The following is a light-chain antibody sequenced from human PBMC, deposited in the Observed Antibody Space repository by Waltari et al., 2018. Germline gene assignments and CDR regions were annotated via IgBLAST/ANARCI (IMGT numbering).Light chain of an antibody. CDR3: QTWGTGTVV. V-gene: IGLV4-69*01. CDR1: SGHSSYA. J-gene: IGLJ2*01. Sequence: QLVLTQSPSASASLGASVKPTCPLSSGHSSYAIAWHQPQPEKGPRYLMKLNSDGSHSKGDGIPDRFSGSSSGAERYLTISSLQSEDEADYYCQTWGTGTVVFGGGTKLTVL. CDR2: LNSDGSH.